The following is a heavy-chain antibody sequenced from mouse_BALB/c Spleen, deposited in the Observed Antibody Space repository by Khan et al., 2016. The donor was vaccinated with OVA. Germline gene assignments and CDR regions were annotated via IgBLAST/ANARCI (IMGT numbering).Heavy chain of an antibody. D-gene: IGHD1-1*01. V-gene: IGHV5-6*01. J-gene: IGHJ3*01. CDR3: ARLAYYYDSEGFAY. Sequence: EVKLLESGGDVVKPGGSLKLSCAASGFTFSTYGMSWVRQTPDKRLEWVATVSTGGHYNYYPDTVKGRFTISRDNAKNTLYLQMNSLKSEDTAMFYCARLAYYYDSEGFAYWGQGTLVTVSS. CDR2: VSTGGHYN. CDR1: GFTFSTYG.